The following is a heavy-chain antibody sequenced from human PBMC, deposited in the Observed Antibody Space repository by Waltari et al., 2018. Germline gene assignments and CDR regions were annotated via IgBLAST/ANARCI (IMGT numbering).Heavy chain of an antibody. Sequence: EVQLLESGGGLVQPGGSLRLSCAASGFTFTGSAMSWVRQAPGKGLDWVTGISGGGVSTYYADSGKGRFTISRDNSMNTLYLQMNSLRAEDTAVYYCAAGGSWNPFDYWGQGTLVTVSA. CDR2: ISGGGVST. CDR1: GFTFTGSA. D-gene: IGHD1-1*01. V-gene: IGHV3-23*01. J-gene: IGHJ4*02. CDR3: AAGGSWNPFDY.